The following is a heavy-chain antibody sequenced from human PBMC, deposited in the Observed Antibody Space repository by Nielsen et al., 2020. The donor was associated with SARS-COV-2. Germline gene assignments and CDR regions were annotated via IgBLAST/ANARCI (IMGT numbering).Heavy chain of an antibody. V-gene: IGHV3-30*14. CDR2: ISDDGNNG. D-gene: IGHD3-3*01. J-gene: IGHJ6*03. Sequence: GESLKISCEVSGFAFRYYVMHWVRQAPGKGLEWVAVISDDGNNGSYADSVKGRFTISRDTSRNTLFLQMNSLRDEDTGVYYCARDGVGYYYYMDVWGKGTTVTVSS. CDR3: ARDGVGYYYYMDV. CDR1: GFAFRYYV.